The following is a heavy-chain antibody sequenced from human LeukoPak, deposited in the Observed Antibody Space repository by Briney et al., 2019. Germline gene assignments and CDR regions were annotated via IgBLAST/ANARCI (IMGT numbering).Heavy chain of an antibody. Sequence: SETLSLTCTVSGYSISSGYYWGWIRQPPGKGLECIGSIYHSGSTYYNPSLKSRATISVDTSKNQFSLKLSSVTAADTAVYYCARHNLWFGDLSYWYFDLWGRGTLVTVSS. D-gene: IGHD3-10*01. V-gene: IGHV4-38-2*02. CDR1: GYSISSGYY. J-gene: IGHJ2*01. CDR3: ARHNLWFGDLSYWYFDL. CDR2: IYHSGST.